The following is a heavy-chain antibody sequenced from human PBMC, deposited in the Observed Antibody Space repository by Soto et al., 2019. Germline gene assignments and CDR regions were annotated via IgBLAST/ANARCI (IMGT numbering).Heavy chain of an antibody. CDR2: ISSDGNYK. D-gene: IGHD3-3*01. CDR1: GFTFSSSA. J-gene: IGHJ4*02. V-gene: IGHV3-30-3*02. CDR3: AKSLPGFFTFDY. Sequence: GGSLRLSCAASGFTFSSSAIHWVRQAPGKGLEWVAVISSDGNYKSYADSVKGRFSISRDNSKNTLYLQMNSLRAEDTAVYYCAKSLPGFFTFDYWGQGTLVTVSS.